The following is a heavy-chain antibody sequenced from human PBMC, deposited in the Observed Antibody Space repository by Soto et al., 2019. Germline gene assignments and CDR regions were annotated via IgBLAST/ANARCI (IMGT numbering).Heavy chain of an antibody. CDR3: ARDSDAVTPTNNWFDP. D-gene: IGHD4-17*01. J-gene: IGHJ5*02. CDR2: IYYSGST. V-gene: IGHV4-31*03. CDR1: GGSISSGGYY. Sequence: QVQLQESGPGLVKPSQTLSLTCTVSGGSISSGGYYWSWIRQHPGKGLEWIGYIYYSGSTYYNPSLRRRVTISVDTSKNQFSLKLGSVTAADTAVYYCARDSDAVTPTNNWFDPWGQGTLVTVSS.